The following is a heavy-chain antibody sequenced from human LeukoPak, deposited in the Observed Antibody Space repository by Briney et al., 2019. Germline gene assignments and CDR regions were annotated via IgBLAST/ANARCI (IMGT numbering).Heavy chain of an antibody. J-gene: IGHJ4*01. V-gene: IGHV3-48*03. CDR2: ISSSGSTI. D-gene: IGHD2-8*01. Sequence: GSLRLSCAASGFTFSSYEMNWVRQAPGKGLEWVSYISSSGSTIYYADSVKGRFTISRDNAKNSLYLQMNSLRPEDTALYYCSTDPRLLIYWGHGTLVTVSS. CDR3: STDPRLLIY. CDR1: GFTFSSYE.